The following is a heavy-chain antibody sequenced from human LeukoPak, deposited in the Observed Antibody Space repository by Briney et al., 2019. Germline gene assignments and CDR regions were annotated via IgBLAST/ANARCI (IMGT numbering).Heavy chain of an antibody. CDR2: INTNSGGR. CDR3: ARVQRSIFGVVIIMGIDY. Sequence: ASVKVSFKASGYTFTVYYMHWVRQAPGQGLEWMGWINTNSGGRNYAQKFHGRVTMTRDTSISRAYIELSRLRCDDTAVYYCARVQRSIFGVVIIMGIDYWGQGTLVTVSS. J-gene: IGHJ4*02. V-gene: IGHV1-2*02. D-gene: IGHD3-3*01. CDR1: GYTFTVYY.